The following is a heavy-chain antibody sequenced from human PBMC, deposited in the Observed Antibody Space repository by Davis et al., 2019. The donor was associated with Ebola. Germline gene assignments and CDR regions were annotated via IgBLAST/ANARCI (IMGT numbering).Heavy chain of an antibody. CDR1: GFAFSGHA. V-gene: IGHV3-48*01. CDR3: VKGTSWLYSSWYFDA. CDR2: ITLGSDIM. J-gene: IGHJ4*02. Sequence: GESLKISCAASGFAFSGHAMNWVRQAPGRGLEWVSFITLGSDIMYYADSVKGRFTISRDNAKTTLYLQMSRLRAEDTALYYCVKGTSWLYSSWYFDAWGQGTLVTVSS. D-gene: IGHD6-13*01.